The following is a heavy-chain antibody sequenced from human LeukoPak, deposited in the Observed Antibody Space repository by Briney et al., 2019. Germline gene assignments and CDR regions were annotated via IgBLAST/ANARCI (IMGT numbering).Heavy chain of an antibody. V-gene: IGHV4-34*01. Sequence: PSETLSLTCAVYGGSFSGYYWSWIRQHPGKGLEWIGEINHSGSTNYNPSLKSRVTISVDTSKNQFSLKLSSVTAADTAVYYCARTVSYYGSGSYYRNWGQGTLVTVSS. CDR3: ARTVSYYGSGSYYRN. CDR1: GGSFSGYY. J-gene: IGHJ4*02. D-gene: IGHD3-10*01. CDR2: INHSGST.